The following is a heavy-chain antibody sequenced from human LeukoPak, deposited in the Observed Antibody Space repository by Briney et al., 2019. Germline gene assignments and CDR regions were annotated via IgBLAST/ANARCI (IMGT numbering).Heavy chain of an antibody. D-gene: IGHD1-1*01. J-gene: IGHJ6*03. CDR3: ATIRRPKSYYYYYMDV. CDR1: GGSISSSSYY. V-gene: IGHV4-39*01. Sequence: PSETLSLTCTVSGGSISSSSYYWGWIRQPPGKGLEWIGSIYYSGSTYYNPSLKSRVTISVDTSKNQFSLKLSSVTAADTAVYYCATIRRPKSYYYYYMDVWGKGTTVTISS. CDR2: IYYSGST.